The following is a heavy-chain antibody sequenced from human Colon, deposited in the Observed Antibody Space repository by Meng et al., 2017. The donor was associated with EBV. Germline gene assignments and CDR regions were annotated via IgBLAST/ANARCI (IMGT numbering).Heavy chain of an antibody. CDR3: ARGGPYPDSSGFHWYFDL. CDR1: GSTFINYA. D-gene: IGHD3-22*01. V-gene: IGHV7-4-1*02. CDR2: INTHTGNP. J-gene: IGHJ2*01. Sequence: VPLVPSGSELKKSGASVKVSCKASGSTFINYAINWVRQAPGQGLEWMGWINTHTGNPTYGQGFTGRFVLSSDTSVSTANLQISSLKAEDTAVYYCARGGPYPDSSGFHWYFDLWGRGTLVTVSS.